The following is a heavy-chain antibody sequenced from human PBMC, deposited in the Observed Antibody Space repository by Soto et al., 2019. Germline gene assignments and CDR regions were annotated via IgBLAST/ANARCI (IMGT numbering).Heavy chain of an antibody. J-gene: IGHJ5*02. D-gene: IGHD6-25*01. Sequence: QVQLQQWGAGLLKPSETLSLTCAVYGGSFSGYYWSWIRQPPGKGLEWIGEINHSGSTNYNPSLKSRVTLSVDTSKPQFSLKLRSMNAEDMAVYYCARDRTLTSLQRRWFDPCGQGTLVNVAS. CDR3: ARDRTLTSLQRRWFDP. V-gene: IGHV4-34*01. CDR1: GGSFSGYY. CDR2: INHSGST.